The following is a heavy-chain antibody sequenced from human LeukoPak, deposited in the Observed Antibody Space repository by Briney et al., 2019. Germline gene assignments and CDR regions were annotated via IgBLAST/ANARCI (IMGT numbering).Heavy chain of an antibody. CDR2: IYWDDDK. J-gene: IGHJ4*02. Sequence: SGPTLVKPTQTLTLTCTFSGFSLSTSGVGVGWIRQPPGKALEWLALIYWDDDKRYSPSLKSRVTITKDTSKNQVVLTMTNMDPVDTATYYCAHRTRITILGGGYYFDYWGQGTLVTVSS. CDR3: AHRTRITILGGGYYFDY. CDR1: GFSLSTSGVG. D-gene: IGHD3-9*01. V-gene: IGHV2-5*02.